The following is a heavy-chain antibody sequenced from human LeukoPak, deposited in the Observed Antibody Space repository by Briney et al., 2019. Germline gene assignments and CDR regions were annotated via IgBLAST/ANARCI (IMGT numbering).Heavy chain of an antibody. CDR1: GGTFSSYT. J-gene: IGHJ4*02. D-gene: IGHD2-2*02. Sequence: ASVKVSCKASGGTFSSYTISWVRQAPGQGLEWMGRIIPILGIANYAQKFQGRATITADKSTSTAYMELSSLRSEDTAVYYCARDRVNCSSTSCYKDYWGQGTLVTVSS. CDR2: IIPILGIA. V-gene: IGHV1-69*04. CDR3: ARDRVNCSSTSCYKDY.